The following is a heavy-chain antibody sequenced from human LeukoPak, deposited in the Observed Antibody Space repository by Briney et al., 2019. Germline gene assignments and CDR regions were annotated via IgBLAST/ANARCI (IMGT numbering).Heavy chain of an antibody. V-gene: IGHV3-53*01. CDR1: GFSVSSSY. CDR2: FYIGGNT. D-gene: IGHD4-17*01. CDR3: ARGTVTAPDY. Sequence: GGSLRLSCAASGFSVSSSYMSWVRQAPGKGLEWVSVFYIGGNTYYADSVKGRFNISRDNSKNTLYLQMNSLRAEDTAVYYCARGTVTAPDYWGQGTLVTVSS. J-gene: IGHJ4*02.